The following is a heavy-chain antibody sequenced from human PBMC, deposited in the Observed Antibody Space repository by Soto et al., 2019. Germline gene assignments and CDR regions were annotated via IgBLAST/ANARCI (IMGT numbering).Heavy chain of an antibody. CDR2: ISGNGEII. D-gene: IGHD4-17*01. CDR3: ARDVDADFRTDFDY. V-gene: IGHV3-11*01. Sequence: GGSLRLSCEASGFTFNTYAMSLVRRAPGKGLEWISYISGNGEIIQYAASARGRFTISRDNAENSVYLEMDSLRAEDTALYYCARDVDADFRTDFDYWGRGTLVTAPQ. CDR1: GFTFNTYA. J-gene: IGHJ4*02.